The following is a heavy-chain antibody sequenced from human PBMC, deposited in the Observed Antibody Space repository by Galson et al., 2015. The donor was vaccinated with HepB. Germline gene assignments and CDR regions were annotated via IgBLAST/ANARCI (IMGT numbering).Heavy chain of an antibody. J-gene: IGHJ4*02. CDR2: ISANSGNT. Sequence: SGAEVKKPGTSVKVSCKASGYTFTTNGISWVRQAPGQGLEWMGWISANSGNTKYAQNFQERVTLTRDTSTSTVYLELRNLRSDDTAAYYCARDRDYRFDYWGQGTLVTVSS. CDR3: ARDRDYRFDY. D-gene: IGHD4/OR15-4a*01. CDR1: GYTFTTNG. V-gene: IGHV1-18*04.